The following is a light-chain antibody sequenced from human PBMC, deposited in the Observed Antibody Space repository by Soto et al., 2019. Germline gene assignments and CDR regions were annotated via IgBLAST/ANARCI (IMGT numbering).Light chain of an antibody. V-gene: IGLV2-14*01. Sequence: QSVLTHPASVSGSPGQSITISCTGTSTDFGGYKYVSWYQQHPGTAPKLMIFEVNGRPSGVSDRFSGSKSGNTASLTISGLQPEDEADYYCSSFSSSSTPYVFGTGNKVTV. CDR1: STDFGGYKY. CDR2: EVN. CDR3: SSFSSSSTPYV. J-gene: IGLJ1*01.